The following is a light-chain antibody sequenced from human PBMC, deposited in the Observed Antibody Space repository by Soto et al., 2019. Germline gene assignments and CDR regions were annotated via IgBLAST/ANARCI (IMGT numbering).Light chain of an antibody. Sequence: DIQMTQSPSSLSASVGDRVTITCRASQGLSNYLAWYQQKPGKVPELLISAASTLQSGVPSRFSGSGSGTDFTLTISSLQPEDVATYYCQQSYSIPRTFGQGTTVEIK. CDR3: QQSYSIPRT. V-gene: IGKV1-27*01. CDR2: AAS. J-gene: IGKJ1*01. CDR1: QGLSNY.